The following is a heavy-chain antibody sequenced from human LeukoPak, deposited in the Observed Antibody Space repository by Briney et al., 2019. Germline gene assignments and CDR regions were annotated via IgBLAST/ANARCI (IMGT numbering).Heavy chain of an antibody. CDR3: VRAGSSYSFDY. Sequence: PGGSLRLSCAASGVTFSNYAMSGVRQAPGKGVEWVSTIRGNGGRTFYADSVKGRFTISRDNSKNTLDLQMNSLRAEDTAVYYCVRAGSSYSFDYWGQGNLVTVSS. J-gene: IGHJ4*02. CDR1: GVTFSNYA. D-gene: IGHD6-6*01. CDR2: IRGNGGRT. V-gene: IGHV3-23*01.